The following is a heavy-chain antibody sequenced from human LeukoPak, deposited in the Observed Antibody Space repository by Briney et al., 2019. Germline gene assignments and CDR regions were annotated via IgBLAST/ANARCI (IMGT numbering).Heavy chain of an antibody. D-gene: IGHD1-20*01. Sequence: SETLSLTCAVYGGSFSGYYWSWIRQPPGKGLEWIGEINHSGSTNYNPSLKSRVTISVDTSKNQFSLKLSSLTDADTAVYYCARGGWGITGNPFDYWGQGTLVTVSS. V-gene: IGHV4-34*01. J-gene: IGHJ4*02. CDR1: GGSFSGYY. CDR2: INHSGST. CDR3: ARGGWGITGNPFDY.